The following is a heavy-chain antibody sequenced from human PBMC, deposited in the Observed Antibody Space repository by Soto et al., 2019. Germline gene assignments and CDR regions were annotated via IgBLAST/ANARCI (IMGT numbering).Heavy chain of an antibody. CDR2: IIPIFGTA. D-gene: IGHD3-22*01. CDR3: ARPSRGYYDSSGYYPLGY. J-gene: IGHJ4*02. Sequence: QVQLVQSGAEVKKPGSSVKVSCKASGGTFSSYAISWVRLAPGQGLEWMGGIIPIFGTANYAQKFQGRVTITADESTSTAYMELSSLRSEDTAVYYCARPSRGYYDSSGYYPLGYWGQGTLVTVSS. CDR1: GGTFSSYA. V-gene: IGHV1-69*01.